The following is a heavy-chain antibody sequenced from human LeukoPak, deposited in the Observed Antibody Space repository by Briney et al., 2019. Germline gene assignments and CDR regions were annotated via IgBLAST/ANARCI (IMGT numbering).Heavy chain of an antibody. J-gene: IGHJ3*02. V-gene: IGHV1-8*01. D-gene: IGHD4-17*01. CDR3: LRTTVTLAFAI. CDR2: MNPSSGNT. CDR1: GYTFTRYD. Sequence: SVTVSCQACGYTFTRYDINWVRQATGPELEWMGWMNPSSGNTGYPQKLQGRVNMTRNTSISSAYMELSSLRSEDMAVYYCLRTTVTLAFAIWGQGTMVTVPS.